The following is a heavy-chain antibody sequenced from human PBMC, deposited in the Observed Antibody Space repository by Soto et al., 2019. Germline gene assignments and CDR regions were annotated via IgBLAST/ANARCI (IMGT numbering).Heavy chain of an antibody. CDR3: ARLGYCSSTSCYRDYYYGMDV. CDR1: GGSISSGGYY. CDR2: IYYSGST. J-gene: IGHJ6*02. Sequence: LSLTCTVSGGSISSGGYYWSWIRQHPGKGLEWIGYIYYSGSTYYNPSLKSRVTISVDTSKNQFSLKLSSVTAADTAVYYCARLGYCSSTSCYRDYYYGMDVWGQGTTVTVSS. V-gene: IGHV4-31*03. D-gene: IGHD2-2*02.